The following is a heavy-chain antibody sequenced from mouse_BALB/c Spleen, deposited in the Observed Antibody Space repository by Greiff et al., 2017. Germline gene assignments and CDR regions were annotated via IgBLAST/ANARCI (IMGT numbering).Heavy chain of an antibody. V-gene: IGHV5-17*02. J-gene: IGHJ2*01. CDR2: ISSGSSTI. CDR1: GFTFSSFG. D-gene: IGHD1-1*01. CDR3: ARARVITTVPYFDY. Sequence: EVHLVESGGGLVQPGGSRKLSCAASGFTFSSFGMHWVRQAPEKALEWVAYISSGSSTIYYADTVKGRFTISRDNPKNTLFLQMTSLRSEDTAMYYCARARVITTVPYFDYWGQGTTLTVSS.